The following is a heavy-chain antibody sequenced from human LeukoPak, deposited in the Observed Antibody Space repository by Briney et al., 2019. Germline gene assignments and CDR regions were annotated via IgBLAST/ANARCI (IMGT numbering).Heavy chain of an antibody. CDR3: ASPAHYDVLTSYYSNYDY. D-gene: IGHD3-9*01. CDR2: IYSGGST. Sequence: GGSLRLSCAASGFTVSSNYMSWVRQAPGKGLEWVSVIYSGGSTYYADSVKGRFTISRDNSKNTLYLQMNSLRAEDTAVYYCASPAHYDVLTSYYSNYDYWGQGTLVTVSS. V-gene: IGHV3-66*01. J-gene: IGHJ4*02. CDR1: GFTVSSNY.